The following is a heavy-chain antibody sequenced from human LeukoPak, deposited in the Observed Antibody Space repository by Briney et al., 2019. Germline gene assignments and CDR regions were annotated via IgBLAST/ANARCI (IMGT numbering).Heavy chain of an antibody. CDR2: IRYDEGNR. D-gene: IGHD1-14*01. CDR1: GFTFSIYG. J-gene: IGHJ4*02. V-gene: IGHV3-30*02. CDR3: AKDSNPLSPEVRPFDY. Sequence: SGGSLRLSCAASGFTFSIYGMHWVRQAPGKGLEWVTFIRYDEGNRYYADSVKGRFTISRDNSKNTLYLQMNSLRTEDTAVYYCAKDSNPLSPEVRPFDYWGQGTLVTVSS.